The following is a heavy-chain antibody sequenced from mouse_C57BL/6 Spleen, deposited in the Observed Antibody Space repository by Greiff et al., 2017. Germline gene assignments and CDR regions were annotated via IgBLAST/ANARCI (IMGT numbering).Heavy chain of an antibody. D-gene: IGHD1-1*01. CDR3: ARSITTVVAKIDD. V-gene: IGHV1-59*01. CDR2: IDPSDSYT. CDR1: GYTFTSYW. J-gene: IGHJ2*01. Sequence: QVQLQQPGAELVRPGTSVKLSCKASGYTFTSYWMHWVKQRPGQGLEWIGVIDPSDSYTNYNQKFKGKATLTVDTSSSTAYMQLSSLTSEDSAVYYCARSITTVVAKIDDWGQGTTLTVSS.